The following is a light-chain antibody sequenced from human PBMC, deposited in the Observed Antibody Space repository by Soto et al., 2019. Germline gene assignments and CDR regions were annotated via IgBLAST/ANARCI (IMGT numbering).Light chain of an antibody. V-gene: IGKV3-15*01. CDR2: AAS. CDR3: QQYDNWPPIT. Sequence: EIVMTQSPATLSVSPGGRATLSCRASQSISDTLAWYQQKPGQAPRLLIYAASARATGIPARFSGSGSGTEFTLTISSLQSEDFAVYYCQQYDNWPPITFGQGTRLEIK. CDR1: QSISDT. J-gene: IGKJ5*01.